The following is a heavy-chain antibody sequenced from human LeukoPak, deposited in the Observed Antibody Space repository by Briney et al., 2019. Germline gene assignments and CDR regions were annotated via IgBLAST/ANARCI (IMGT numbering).Heavy chain of an antibody. J-gene: IGHJ4*02. Sequence: GGSLRLSCAASGFTFSSFEMNWVRQAPGRGLEWGSYINLSGSDRYYAASVRGRFTVSRDNAKNSLYLQMNSLRAEDTAVFYCAREMTTVTIFDYWGQGTLVTVSS. CDR2: INLSGSDR. CDR3: AREMTTVTIFDY. V-gene: IGHV3-48*03. D-gene: IGHD4-17*01. CDR1: GFTFSSFE.